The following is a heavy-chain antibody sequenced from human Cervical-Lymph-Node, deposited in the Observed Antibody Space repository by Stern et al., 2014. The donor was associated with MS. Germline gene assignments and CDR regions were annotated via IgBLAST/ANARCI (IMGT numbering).Heavy chain of an antibody. CDR3: ARAQNYYYGMDV. J-gene: IGHJ6*02. Sequence: EVHLVESGGGLVKPGGSLRLSCAASGFTFSSFGMNWVRQAPGKGLEWVSYISSSSGYMYYADSVKGRFTISRDYAEDSLYLQMNSLRAEDTAVYYCARAQNYYYGMDVWGQGTTVTVSS. CDR2: ISSSSGYM. CDR1: GFTFSSFG. V-gene: IGHV3-21*01.